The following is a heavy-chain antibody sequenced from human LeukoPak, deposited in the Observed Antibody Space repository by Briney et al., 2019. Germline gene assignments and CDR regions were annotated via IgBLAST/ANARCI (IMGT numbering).Heavy chain of an antibody. V-gene: IGHV3-7*01. CDR1: GFTFSSYE. D-gene: IGHD3-3*01. Sequence: GGSLRLSCAASGFTFSSYEMNWVRQAPGKGLEWVANIKQDGSEKYYVDSVKGRFTISRDNAKNSLYLQMNSLRAEDTAVYYCARDPVYYDFWSGYRPLYAFDIWGQGTMVTVSS. CDR2: IKQDGSEK. CDR3: ARDPVYYDFWSGYRPLYAFDI. J-gene: IGHJ3*02.